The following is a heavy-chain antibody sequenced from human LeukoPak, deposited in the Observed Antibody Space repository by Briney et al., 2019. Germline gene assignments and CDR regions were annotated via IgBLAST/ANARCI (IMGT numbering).Heavy chain of an antibody. CDR3: ARVVRGVLGQTRFDY. V-gene: IGHV4-59*01. J-gene: IGHJ4*02. CDR1: GGSISSYY. CDR2: IYYSGST. Sequence: PSETLSLTCTVSGGSISSYYWSWIRQPPGKGLEWIGYIYYSGSTNYNPSLKSRVTISVDTSKNQFSLKLSSVTAADTAVYYCARVVRGVLGQTRFDYWGQGTLVTVSS. D-gene: IGHD3-10*01.